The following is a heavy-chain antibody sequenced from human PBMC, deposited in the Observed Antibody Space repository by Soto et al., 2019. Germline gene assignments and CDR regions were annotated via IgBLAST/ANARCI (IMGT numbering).Heavy chain of an antibody. Sequence: EVQLLESGGDLVQPGGSLRLSCVASGFTFLTYDMHWVRQAPGKGLEWVAGISGSGGTFDANSVRGRFTISKDDSKNTLYLQMNSLSVEDTALYYCAKDRQGSGPDFDLWGRGTLVTVSS. V-gene: IGHV3-23*01. J-gene: IGHJ2*01. CDR2: ISGSGGT. D-gene: IGHD3-10*01. CDR3: AKDRQGSGPDFDL. CDR1: GFTFLTYD.